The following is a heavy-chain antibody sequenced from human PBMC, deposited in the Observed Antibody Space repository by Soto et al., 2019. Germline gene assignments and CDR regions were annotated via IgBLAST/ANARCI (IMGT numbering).Heavy chain of an antibody. CDR1: GFTFCSYW. CDR3: AREVRDGYNLFDY. V-gene: IGHV3-7*03. CDR2: IKQDGSEK. J-gene: IGHJ4*02. D-gene: IGHD5-12*01. Sequence: TGGSLRLSCAASGFTFCSYWMSWVRQAPGKGLEWVANIKQDGSEKYYVDSVKGRFTISRDNAKNSLYLQMNSLRVEDTAVYYCAREVRDGYNLFDYWGQGTLVTVSS.